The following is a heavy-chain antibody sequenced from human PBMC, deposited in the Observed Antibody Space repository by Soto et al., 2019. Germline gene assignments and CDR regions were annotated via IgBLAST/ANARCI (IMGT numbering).Heavy chain of an antibody. CDR3: VRDRYSGYDFWFDP. CDR1: GASISSYY. Sequence: KPSETLSLTCTVSGASISSYYWSWIRLSAGRGLEWIGRLYTSGSSDYNPSLKSRVTMSADTSKNQFFVKLTSVTAADTAVYYCVRDRYSGYDFWFDPWGQGTLVTVSS. CDR2: LYTSGSS. J-gene: IGHJ5*02. V-gene: IGHV4-4*07. D-gene: IGHD5-12*01.